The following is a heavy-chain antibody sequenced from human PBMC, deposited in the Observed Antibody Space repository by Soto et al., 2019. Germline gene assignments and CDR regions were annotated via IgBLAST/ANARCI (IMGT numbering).Heavy chain of an antibody. CDR3: ARGRMVAGTFSFSHY. V-gene: IGHV1-18*01. D-gene: IGHD6-19*01. Sequence: ASVKVSCKASGYTFTSYGISWVRQAPGQGLEWMGWISAYNGNTNYAQKLQGRVTMTTDTSTSTAYMELRSLRSDDTAVYYCARGRMVAGTFSFSHYWGQGTLVTVSS. CDR1: GYTFTSYG. CDR2: ISAYNGNT. J-gene: IGHJ4*02.